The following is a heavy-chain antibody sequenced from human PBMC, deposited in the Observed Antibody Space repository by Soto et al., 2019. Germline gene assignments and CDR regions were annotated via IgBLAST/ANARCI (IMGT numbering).Heavy chain of an antibody. J-gene: IGHJ4*02. V-gene: IGHV3-15*01. CDR3: ATPGEFSASWYDY. Sequence: WWSLRLSCSASVFTFSNAWMTWFRQAPGKGLEWVGRIKSRADGGTAEYAAPVKGRFTISRDDSKTTLYLQMNTLKTEDTAVYYCATPGEFSASWYDYWGQGTLVTVSS. CDR1: VFTFSNAW. CDR2: IKSRADGGTA. D-gene: IGHD6-13*01.